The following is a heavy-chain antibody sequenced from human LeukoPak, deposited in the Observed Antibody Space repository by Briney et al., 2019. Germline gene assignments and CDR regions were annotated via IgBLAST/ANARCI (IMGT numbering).Heavy chain of an antibody. CDR2: INPSGGST. V-gene: IGHV1-46*01. D-gene: IGHD2-2*01. J-gene: IGHJ5*02. CDR1: GYTFTSYY. CDR3: ARDQWYCSSTSCQHRGWFDP. Sequence: GASVKVSCKASGYTFTSYYMHWVRQAPGQGLEWMGIINPSGGSTSYAQKFQGRVTMTRDTSTSTVYMELSSLRSEGTAVYYCARDQWYCSSTSCQHRGWFDPWGQGTLVTVSS.